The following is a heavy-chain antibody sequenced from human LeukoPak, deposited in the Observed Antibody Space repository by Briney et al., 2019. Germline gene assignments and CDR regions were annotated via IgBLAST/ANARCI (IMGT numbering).Heavy chain of an antibody. Sequence: SQTLSLTCTVSGGSISSGDYYWSWIRQPPGKGLEWIGYIYYSGSTYYNPSLKSRVTISVDTSKNQFSLKLSSVTAADTAVYYCARDGGYGSGSSYFNHWGQGTLVTVSS. CDR3: ARDGGYGSGSSYFNH. V-gene: IGHV4-30-4*01. CDR1: GGSISSGDYY. D-gene: IGHD3-10*01. J-gene: IGHJ5*02. CDR2: IYYSGST.